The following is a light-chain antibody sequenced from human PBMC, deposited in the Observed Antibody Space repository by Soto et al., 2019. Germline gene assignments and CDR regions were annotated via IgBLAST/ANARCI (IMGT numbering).Light chain of an antibody. CDR3: QQYGSSPHT. CDR2: GAC. CDR1: QSVSSSY. Sequence: DIVLTQSPGTLSSSPGERATLSCRASQSVSSSYLAWYQQRPGQAPRLLIDGACSRATGIPDRFSGSGSGTDFTLTISRLEPEDFAVYYCQQYGSSPHTFGQGTKLEI. J-gene: IGKJ2*01. V-gene: IGKV3-20*01.